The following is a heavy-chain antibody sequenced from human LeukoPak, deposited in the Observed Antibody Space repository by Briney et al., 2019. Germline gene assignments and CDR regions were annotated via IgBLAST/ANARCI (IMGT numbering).Heavy chain of an antibody. J-gene: IGHJ4*02. CDR2: IYHSGST. Sequence: SETLSLTCTVSGYSISSGYYWGWIRQPPWKGLEWIGSIYHSGSTYYNPSLKRRVTISVDTSKTQFSLKLRSVTAADPAVYYCASPYSGSYFDYWGQGPLVTVSS. CDR1: GYSISSGYY. D-gene: IGHD1-26*01. CDR3: ASPYSGSYFDY. V-gene: IGHV4-38-2*02.